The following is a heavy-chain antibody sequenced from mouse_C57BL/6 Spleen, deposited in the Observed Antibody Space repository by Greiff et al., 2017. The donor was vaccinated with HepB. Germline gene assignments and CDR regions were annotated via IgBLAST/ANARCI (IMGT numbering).Heavy chain of an antibody. J-gene: IGHJ3*01. CDR2: ISSGSSTI. CDR1: GFTFSDYG. CDR3: AGRSTMITSGFAY. V-gene: IGHV5-17*01. D-gene: IGHD2-4*01. Sequence: EVKVVESGGGLVKPGGSLKLSCAASGFTFSDYGMHWVRQAPEKGLEWVAYISSGSSTIYYADTVKGRSTISRDNAKNTLFLQMTSLRSEDTARYYCAGRSTMITSGFAYWGQGTLVTVSA.